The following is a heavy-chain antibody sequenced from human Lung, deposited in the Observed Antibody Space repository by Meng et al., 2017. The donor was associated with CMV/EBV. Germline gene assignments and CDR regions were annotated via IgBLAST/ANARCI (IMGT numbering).Heavy chain of an antibody. Sequence: LSLTCAASGFTFSSYWMSWVRQAPGKGLEWVANINQDGSEKYYVDSVEGRFTISRDNAKDSLYLQMNALRAEDTAVYYCARRPWGLDVWGQGTTVTVSS. J-gene: IGHJ6*02. V-gene: IGHV3-7*01. CDR3: ARRPWGLDV. CDR2: INQDGSEK. CDR1: GFTFSSYW.